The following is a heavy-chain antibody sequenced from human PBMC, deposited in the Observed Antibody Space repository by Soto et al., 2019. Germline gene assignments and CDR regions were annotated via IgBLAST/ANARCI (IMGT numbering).Heavy chain of an antibody. CDR3: VRYVSGSNARWFGP. CDR2: MHYSGST. D-gene: IGHD3-16*01. V-gene: IGHV4-28*01. Sequence: SETLSLTCAVSGYSISSANWWGWIRQPPGKGLEWIGYMHYSGSTHYSPSLRSRVTLSADTSKDQFSLTLSSVTAVDTAVYYCVRYVSGSNARWFGPWGQGTLVTVSS. CDR1: GYSISSANW. J-gene: IGHJ5*02.